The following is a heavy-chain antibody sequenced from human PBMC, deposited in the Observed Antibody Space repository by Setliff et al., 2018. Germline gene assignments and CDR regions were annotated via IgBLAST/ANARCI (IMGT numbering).Heavy chain of an antibody. CDR1: GGSISSSNW. D-gene: IGHD5-18*01. Sequence: SETLSLTCAVSGGSISSSNWWSWVRQPPGKGLEWIGEIYHSGSTNYNPSLTSRVTISVDKSKNQFSLKLSSVTAADTAVYYCARAEYSYGQYYFDYWGQGTLVTVSS. CDR2: IYHSGST. J-gene: IGHJ4*02. CDR3: ARAEYSYGQYYFDY. V-gene: IGHV4-4*02.